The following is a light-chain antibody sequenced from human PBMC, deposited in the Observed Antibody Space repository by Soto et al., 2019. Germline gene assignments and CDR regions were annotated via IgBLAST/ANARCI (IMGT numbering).Light chain of an antibody. V-gene: IGLV2-23*01. Sequence: QSVLTQPASVSGSPGQSITISRTGTNNDVGSYNLVSWYQQHPGKAPKVMLYEGNKRPSGVSNRFSASKSGNTASLTISGLQADDEADYYCSSYAGSSIYVVFGGGTKVTVL. CDR3: SSYAGSSIYVV. J-gene: IGLJ2*01. CDR2: EGN. CDR1: NNDVGSYNL.